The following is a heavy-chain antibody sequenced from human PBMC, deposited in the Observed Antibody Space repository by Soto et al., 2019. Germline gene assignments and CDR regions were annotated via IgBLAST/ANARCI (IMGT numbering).Heavy chain of an antibody. V-gene: IGHV3-9*01. D-gene: IGHD5-12*01. CDR2: ISWNSGSI. CDR3: AKDMSIVATTAPYFDY. J-gene: IGHJ4*02. CDR1: GFTFDDYA. Sequence: EVQLVESGGGLVQPGRSLRLSCAASGFTFDDYAMHWVRQAPGKGLEWVSGISWNSGSIGYADSVKGRFTISRDNAKNSLYLQMNSLRAEDTALYYCAKDMSIVATTAPYFDYWGQGTLSPSPQ.